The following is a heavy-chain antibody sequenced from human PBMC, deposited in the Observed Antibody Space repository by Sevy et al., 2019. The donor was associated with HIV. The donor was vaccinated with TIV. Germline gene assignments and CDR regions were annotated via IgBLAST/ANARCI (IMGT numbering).Heavy chain of an antibody. J-gene: IGHJ6*02. CDR3: AKEIDDYGDLRDYYYGMDV. D-gene: IGHD4-17*01. CDR2: ISGSGGST. Sequence: GGCLRLSCAASGFTFSSYAMTWVRQAPGKGLEWVSAISGSGGSTYYADSVKGRFTISRDNSKNTLYLQMNSLRAEDTAVYYCAKEIDDYGDLRDYYYGMDVWGQGTTVTVSS. V-gene: IGHV3-23*01. CDR1: GFTFSSYA.